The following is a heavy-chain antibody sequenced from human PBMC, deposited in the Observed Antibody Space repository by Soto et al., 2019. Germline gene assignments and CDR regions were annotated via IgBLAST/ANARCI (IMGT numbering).Heavy chain of an antibody. CDR1: GGSIGNYY. V-gene: IGHV4-4*07. D-gene: IGHD6-19*01. Sequence: QVLLQESGPGLVKPSETLSLTCTVSGGSIGNYYWTWLRQPAGKGLEWIGRIYTSGTTNYNPSLTSRVTMLIDPSRNQFSLRLSSVTAADTALYYCARQRTYSSAWFDYWGQGTLVTVSS. CDR2: IYTSGTT. J-gene: IGHJ5*01. CDR3: ARQRTYSSAWFDY.